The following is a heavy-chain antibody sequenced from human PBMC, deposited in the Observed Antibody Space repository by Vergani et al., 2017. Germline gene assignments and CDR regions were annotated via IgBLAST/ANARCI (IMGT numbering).Heavy chain of an antibody. CDR1: GGSISSSNYY. CDR2: IYYSGST. D-gene: IGHD3-10*01. V-gene: IGHV4-39*01. CDR3: AIHVARGPREY. J-gene: IGHJ4*02. Sequence: QLQLQESGPGLVKPSETLSLTCTVSGGSISSSNYYWGWLRQPPGKGLEWIGSIYYSGSTYYNPNLKSRVTISVDTSQIQFSFKLSSVTAADTAVYYCAIHVARGPREYWGQGTLVTVSS.